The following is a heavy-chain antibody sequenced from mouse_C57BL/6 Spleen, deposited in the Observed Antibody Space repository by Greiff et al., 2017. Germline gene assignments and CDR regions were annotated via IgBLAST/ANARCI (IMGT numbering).Heavy chain of an antibody. CDR1: GYSITSGYY. Sequence: ESGPGLVKPSQSLSLTCSVTGYSITSGYYWNWIRQFPGNKLEWMGYISYDGSNNYNPSLKNRISITRDTSKNQFFLKLNSVTTEDTATYYCARDRRMYYAMDYWGQGTSVTVSS. CDR2: ISYDGSN. J-gene: IGHJ4*01. CDR3: ARDRRMYYAMDY. V-gene: IGHV3-6*01.